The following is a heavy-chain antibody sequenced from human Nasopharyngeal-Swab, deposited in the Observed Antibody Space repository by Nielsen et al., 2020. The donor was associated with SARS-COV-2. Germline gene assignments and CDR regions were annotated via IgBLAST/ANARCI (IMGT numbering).Heavy chain of an antibody. CDR3: ARDVLVEMATSRMWYFDY. CDR1: GGSISSGGYY. D-gene: IGHD5-24*01. J-gene: IGHJ4*02. Sequence: SETLSLTCTVSGGSISSGGYYWSWIRQHPGKGLEWIGYIYYSGSTYYNPSLKSRVTISVDTSKNQFSLKLSSVTAADTAVYYCARDVLVEMATSRMWYFDYWGQGTLVTVSS. CDR2: IYYSGST. V-gene: IGHV4-31*03.